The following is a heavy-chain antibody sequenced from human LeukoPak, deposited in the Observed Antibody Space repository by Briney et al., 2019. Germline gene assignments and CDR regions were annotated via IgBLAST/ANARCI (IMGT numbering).Heavy chain of an antibody. CDR3: AKDGADYYDSSGEYYFDY. V-gene: IGHV3-9*03. CDR2: ISWNSGSI. D-gene: IGHD3-22*01. Sequence: GRSLRLSCAASGFTFDDYAMHWVRQAPGKGQELVSGISWNSGSIGYADSVKGRFTISRDNAKNSLYLQMNSLRAEDMALYYCAKDGADYYDSSGEYYFDYWGQGTLVTVSS. CDR1: GFTFDDYA. J-gene: IGHJ4*02.